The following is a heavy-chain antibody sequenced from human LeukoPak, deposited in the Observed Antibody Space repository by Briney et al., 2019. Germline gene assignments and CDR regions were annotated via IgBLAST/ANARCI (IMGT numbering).Heavy chain of an antibody. D-gene: IGHD3-10*01. CDR2: ISCSSSVI. V-gene: IGHV3-48*02. Sequence: GGCLRLSCAPSGSTFNTNSTSCDRQAPGEWRGWISYISCSSSVIYYADSVKGRFTISRDNARNSLYLQMNSLRDEDTAVYYCARDMSLLWFGDPFDYWGQGTLVTVSS. CDR1: GSTFNTNS. J-gene: IGHJ4*02. CDR3: ARDMSLLWFGDPFDY.